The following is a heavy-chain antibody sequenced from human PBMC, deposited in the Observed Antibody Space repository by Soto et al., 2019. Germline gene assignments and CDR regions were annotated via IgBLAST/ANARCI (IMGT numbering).Heavy chain of an antibody. J-gene: IGHJ4*02. CDR2: VSYDEVNK. CDR1: GFPFNILC. V-gene: IGHV3-30*18. CDR3: AKVMTEYSGVAIDY. D-gene: IGHD1-26*01. Sequence: PGGSLTLSFAACGFPFNILCFDWVRQTQGKGLEWLAVVSYDEVNKFYADSVRGRFTISRDNSKDTVYLQINSLRRDDTAMYFCAKVMTEYSGVAIDYWGQGTLGTGPS.